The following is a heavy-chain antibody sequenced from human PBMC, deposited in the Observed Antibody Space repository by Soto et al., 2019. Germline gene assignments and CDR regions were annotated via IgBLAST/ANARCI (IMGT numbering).Heavy chain of an antibody. Sequence: ASETLSLTCTVSGGSMSSYYWSWIRQPPGKGLEWIGYIYYSGSTNYNPSLKSRVTISVDTSKNQFSLKLSSVTAADTAVYYCARVWFGEFYYYYGMDVWGQGTTVTVSS. CDR3: ARVWFGEFYYYYGMDV. CDR1: GGSMSSYY. V-gene: IGHV4-59*08. CDR2: IYYSGST. D-gene: IGHD3-10*01. J-gene: IGHJ6*02.